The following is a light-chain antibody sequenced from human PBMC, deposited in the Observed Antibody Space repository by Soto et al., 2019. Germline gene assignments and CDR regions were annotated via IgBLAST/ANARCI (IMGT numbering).Light chain of an antibody. CDR1: QDISRA. V-gene: IGKV1-13*02. J-gene: IGKJ3*01. Sequence: AIQLTQSPSSLSASVGDRVTITCRVSQDISRALVWYQQKPGRAPRLLIYDASTLESGVPSRFSGSGSGTDFILTLSCLQPEDFATYYCQQSYSCPCTFGPGTKVDLK. CDR2: DAS. CDR3: QQSYSCPCT.